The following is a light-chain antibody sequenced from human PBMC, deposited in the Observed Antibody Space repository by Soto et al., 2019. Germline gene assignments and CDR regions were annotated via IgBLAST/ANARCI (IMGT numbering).Light chain of an antibody. Sequence: QPALTQPASGSGSHRQSLPISCTGTTSDVGSYNLVSWYQQHPGKAPKLMIYEVSKRPSGVSNRFSGSKSGNTASLTISGLQAEDEADYYCCSYAGSRYVFGTGTKVTVL. CDR3: CSYAGSRYV. J-gene: IGLJ1*01. V-gene: IGLV2-23*02. CDR2: EVS. CDR1: TSDVGSYNL.